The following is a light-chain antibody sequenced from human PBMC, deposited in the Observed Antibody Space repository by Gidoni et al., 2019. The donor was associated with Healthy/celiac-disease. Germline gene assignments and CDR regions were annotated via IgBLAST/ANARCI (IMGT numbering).Light chain of an antibody. Sequence: EIVLTQSPATLSLSPRERATLSCRASQSVSSYLAWYQQKPGQATRLLIYDASNRATGIPARFSGSGSGTDFTLTISSLEPEDFAVYYCQQRSNWITFGQXTRLEIK. CDR2: DAS. J-gene: IGKJ5*01. CDR1: QSVSSY. V-gene: IGKV3-11*01. CDR3: QQRSNWIT.